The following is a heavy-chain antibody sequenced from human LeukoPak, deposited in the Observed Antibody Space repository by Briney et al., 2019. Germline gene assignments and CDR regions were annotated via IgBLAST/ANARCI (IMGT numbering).Heavy chain of an antibody. CDR3: ARVGDWSNYFGMDA. J-gene: IGHJ6*02. Sequence: QPGGSLRLSCAASGFTFSGHSMTWVRQTPGKGLEWVSVIFGNGVETYYADSLKGRFTISRDNSKSTLYLQMNSLRADDTAVYYCARVGDWSNYFGMDAWGQGTTVSVSS. CDR2: IFGNGVET. V-gene: IGHV3-23*01. CDR1: GFTFSGHS. D-gene: IGHD3-16*01.